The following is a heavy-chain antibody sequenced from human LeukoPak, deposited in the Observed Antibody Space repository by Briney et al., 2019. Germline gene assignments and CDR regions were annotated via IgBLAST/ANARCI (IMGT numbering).Heavy chain of an antibody. CDR2: IIPILGIA. CDR3: ARSLVVTAPFDY. CDR1: GGTFSSYA. V-gene: IGHV1-69*04. J-gene: IGHJ4*02. D-gene: IGHD2-21*02. Sequence: SVQVSCKASGGTFSSYAISWVRQAPGQGLEWMGRIIPILGIANYAQKFQGRVTITADKSTSTAYMELSSLRSEDTAVYYCARSLVVTAPFDYWGQGTLVTVSS.